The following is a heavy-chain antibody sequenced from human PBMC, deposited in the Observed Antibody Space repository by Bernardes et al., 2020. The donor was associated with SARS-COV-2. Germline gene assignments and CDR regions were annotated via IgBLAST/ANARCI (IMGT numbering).Heavy chain of an antibody. J-gene: IGHJ6*02. Sequence: GGSLRLSCAASGFSFSDYWMHWVRHAPGKGLVWVSRVHPDGSSTIYADSVKGRFTISRDNAKNTLYLQMNSLRAEDTAVYYCARKYGHSYGLDVWGQGTRVTVAS. V-gene: IGHV3-74*01. CDR1: GFSFSDYW. CDR2: VHPDGSST. CDR3: ARKYGHSYGLDV. D-gene: IGHD3-10*01.